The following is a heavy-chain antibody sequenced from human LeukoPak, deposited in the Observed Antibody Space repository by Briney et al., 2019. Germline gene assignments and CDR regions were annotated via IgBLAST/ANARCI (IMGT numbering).Heavy chain of an antibody. Sequence: ASVKVSCKASGYTFTSYGISWVRQAPGQGLEWMGWISAYNGNTNYAQKLQGRVTMTTDTSTSTAYMELRSLRSDDTAVYYCARDLRHIVVVTAIPLPGYWGQGTLVTVSS. CDR1: GYTFTSYG. CDR2: ISAYNGNT. D-gene: IGHD2-21*02. CDR3: ARDLRHIVVVTAIPLPGY. V-gene: IGHV1-18*01. J-gene: IGHJ4*02.